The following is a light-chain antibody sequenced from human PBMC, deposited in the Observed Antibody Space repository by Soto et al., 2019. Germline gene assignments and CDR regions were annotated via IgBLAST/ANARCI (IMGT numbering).Light chain of an antibody. Sequence: EIVLTQSPGTLSLSPGERATLSCRTSQSVIGAHLAWYQQKPGQSPRLLMHGTSHRATGIPDRFSGSGSGTDFTLTISRLEPEDFAVYSCQQYGSTPWTFGQGTKVEIK. J-gene: IGKJ1*01. V-gene: IGKV3-20*01. CDR2: GTS. CDR3: QQYGSTPWT. CDR1: QSVIGAH.